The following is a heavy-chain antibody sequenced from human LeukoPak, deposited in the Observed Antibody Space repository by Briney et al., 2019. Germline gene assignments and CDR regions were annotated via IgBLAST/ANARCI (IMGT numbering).Heavy chain of an antibody. CDR3: ARMVNIAAGGPDY. V-gene: IGHV5-51*01. CDR1: GYSFSTYW. Sequence: GESLKISCKGSGYSFSTYWIGWVRQMPGKGLEWMGFIYPGDSDTRYSPSFQGQVTISADKSISTAYLQWSSLKASDTAMYYCARMVNIAAGGPDYWGQGTLVTVSS. CDR2: IYPGDSDT. D-gene: IGHD6-13*01. J-gene: IGHJ4*02.